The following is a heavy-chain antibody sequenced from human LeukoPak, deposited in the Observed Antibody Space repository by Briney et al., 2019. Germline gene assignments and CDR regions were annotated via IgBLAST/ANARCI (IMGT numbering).Heavy chain of an antibody. CDR1: GYTFSSHG. V-gene: IGHV1-18*04. D-gene: IGHD5-12*01. Sequence: GSSVKVSCKASGYTFSSHGISWVRQAPGQGLEWMGWISGYNGKTNYAQNFQGRVTMTTDTSTSTAYLELRSPRSDDTAVYYCARDGESGYDSFDWFDPWGQGTLVTVSS. J-gene: IGHJ5*02. CDR2: ISGYNGKT. CDR3: ARDGESGYDSFDWFDP.